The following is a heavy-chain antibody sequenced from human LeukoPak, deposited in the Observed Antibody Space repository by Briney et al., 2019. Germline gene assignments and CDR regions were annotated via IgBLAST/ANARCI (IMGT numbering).Heavy chain of an antibody. J-gene: IGHJ4*02. CDR3: AKEPSAAAGDY. CDR2: ISYDGSNK. Sequence: QPGGSLRLSCAASGFTFSSYGMHWVRQAPGKGLEWVAVISYDGSNKYYADSVKGRFTISRDNSKNTLYLQMNSLRAEDTAVYYCAKEPSAAAGDYWGQGTLVTVSS. D-gene: IGHD6-13*01. V-gene: IGHV3-30*18. CDR1: GFTFSSYG.